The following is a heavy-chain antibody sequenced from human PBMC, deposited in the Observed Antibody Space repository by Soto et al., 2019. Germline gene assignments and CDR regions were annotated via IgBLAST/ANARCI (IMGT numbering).Heavy chain of an antibody. V-gene: IGHV1-69*01. CDR1: GGTFSSYA. CDR2: IIPIFGTA. D-gene: IGHD1-26*01. CDR3: ARDIDSGSTYYYYGMDV. J-gene: IGHJ6*02. Sequence: QVQLVQSGAEVKKPGSSVKVSCKASGGTFSSYAISWVRQAPGQGLEWMGGIIPIFGTANYAQKFQGRVTITADESTSTAYMELCSLRSEDTAVYYCARDIDSGSTYYYYGMDVWGQGTTVTVSS.